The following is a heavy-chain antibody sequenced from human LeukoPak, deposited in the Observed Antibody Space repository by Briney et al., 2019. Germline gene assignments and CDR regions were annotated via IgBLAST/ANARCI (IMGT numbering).Heavy chain of an antibody. CDR3: ARDFGLLWFGELSPY. CDR1: GYTFTSYD. Sequence: ASVKVSCKDSGYTFTSYDINWVRQATGQGLEWMGWMNPNSGNTGYAQKFQGRVTMTRNTSISTAYMELSRLRSDDTAVYYCARDFGLLWFGELSPYWGQGTLVTVSS. CDR2: MNPNSGNT. D-gene: IGHD3-10*01. J-gene: IGHJ4*02. V-gene: IGHV1-8*01.